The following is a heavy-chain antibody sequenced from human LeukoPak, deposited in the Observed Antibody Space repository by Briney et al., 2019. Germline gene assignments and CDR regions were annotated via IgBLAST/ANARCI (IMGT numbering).Heavy chain of an antibody. V-gene: IGHV1-69*13. CDR2: IIPIFGTA. CDR1: GGTFRSYA. CDR3: AELGYCSSTSCYTAFDI. J-gene: IGHJ3*02. D-gene: IGHD2-2*02. Sequence: SVKVSCKASGGTFRSYAISWVRQAPGQGLEWMGGIIPIFGTANYAQKFQGRVTITADESTSTAYIELISLRSEDTAVYYCAELGYCSSTSCYTAFDIWGQGTMVTVSS.